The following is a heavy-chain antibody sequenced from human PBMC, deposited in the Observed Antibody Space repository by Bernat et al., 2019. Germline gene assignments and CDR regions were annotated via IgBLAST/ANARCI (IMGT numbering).Heavy chain of an antibody. CDR1: GDSFSSNSVA. Sequence: QVQLQQSGPGLVKPSQTLSLTCAISGDSFSSNSVAWNWIRQSPSKGLEWLGRTYYRSKWYDDYAVSMKSRITINPDTTKKQFSLQLNYVTPEDTAVYYCARRLRFGYYFDYWGQGTLVNVSS. D-gene: IGHD5-12*01. CDR3: ARRLRFGYYFDY. J-gene: IGHJ4*02. V-gene: IGHV6-1*01. CDR2: TYYRSKWYD.